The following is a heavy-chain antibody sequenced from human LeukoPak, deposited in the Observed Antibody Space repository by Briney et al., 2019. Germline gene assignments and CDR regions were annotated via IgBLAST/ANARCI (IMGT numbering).Heavy chain of an antibody. CDR3: ARVYYDSSGWGVGYYYYYYMDV. J-gene: IGHJ6*03. CDR1: GYTFTGYY. CDR2: INPNSGGA. V-gene: IGHV1-2*02. D-gene: IGHD3-22*01. Sequence: ALVKVSCKASGYTFTGYYMHWVRQAPGQGLEWMGWINPNSGGANYAQKFQGRVTMTRDTSISTAYMELSRLRSDDTAVYYCARVYYDSSGWGVGYYYYYYMDVWGKGTTVTVSS.